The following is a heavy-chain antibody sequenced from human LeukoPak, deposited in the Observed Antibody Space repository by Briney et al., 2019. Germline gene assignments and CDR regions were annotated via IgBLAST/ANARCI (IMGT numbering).Heavy chain of an antibody. D-gene: IGHD6-19*01. CDR3: ARPVAGTNGWFDP. CDR1: GGSISSSSYY. Sequence: PSETLSLTCTVSGGSISSSSYYWGWIRQPPGKGLEWIGYIYYSGNTNYNPSLKSRVTISVDTSKNQFSLKLSSVTAADTAVYYCARPVAGTNGWFDPWGQGTLVTVSS. J-gene: IGHJ5*02. V-gene: IGHV4-61*05. CDR2: IYYSGNT.